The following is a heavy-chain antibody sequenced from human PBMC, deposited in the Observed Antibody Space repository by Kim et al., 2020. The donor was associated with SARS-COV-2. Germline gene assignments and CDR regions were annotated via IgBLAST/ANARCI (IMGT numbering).Heavy chain of an antibody. J-gene: IGHJ3*02. CDR3: AEGRAGWYPNAFDI. CDR1: GFTFGDDA. V-gene: IGHV3-9*01. D-gene: IGHD2-15*01. CDR2: SSWNSGRI. Sequence: GGSLRLSCAASGFTFGDDAMHWGRQAQGKGLEWVSGSSWNSGRIGYADSVQGRFTISRDNAKNYLYLQMNSLRAEDTALYYCAEGRAGWYPNAFDIWGQGTMVTVSS.